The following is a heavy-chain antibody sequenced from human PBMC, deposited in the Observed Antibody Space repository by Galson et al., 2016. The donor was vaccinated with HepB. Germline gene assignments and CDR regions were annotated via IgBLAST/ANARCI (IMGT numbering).Heavy chain of an antibody. D-gene: IGHD6-19*01. V-gene: IGHV1-2*02. J-gene: IGHJ4*02. CDR3: ARGREEWLAFDS. CDR1: GYSLTSYE. CDR2: NNPNSGVV. Sequence: SVKVSCKASGYSLTSYEIHWVRLAPGQGLEWMGRNNPNSGVVKYAQNFQDRVTMIRDTSISTAYVELTRLSSDDTAVYFCARGREEWLAFDSWGQGTLVTVSS.